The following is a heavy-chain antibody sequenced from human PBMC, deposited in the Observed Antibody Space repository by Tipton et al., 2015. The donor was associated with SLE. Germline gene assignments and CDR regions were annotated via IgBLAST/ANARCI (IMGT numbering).Heavy chain of an antibody. D-gene: IGHD2-21*01. CDR1: GGSISSYY. CDR3: ARVPPWIAIAFDI. Sequence: TLSLTCTVSGGSISSYYWSWIRQPPGKGLEWIGYIYYSGSTNYNPSLKSRVRMSVDTSKNQISLKLNSVIAADTAVYYCARVPPWIAIAFDIWGQGTLVTVSS. V-gene: IGHV4-59*01. J-gene: IGHJ4*02. CDR2: IYYSGST.